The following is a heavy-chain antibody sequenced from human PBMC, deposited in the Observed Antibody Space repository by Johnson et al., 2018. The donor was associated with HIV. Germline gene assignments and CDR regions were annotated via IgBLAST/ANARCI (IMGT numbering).Heavy chain of an antibody. CDR3: ARGYILACYSGSFDM. CDR2: IYSGGST. D-gene: IGHD3-9*01. V-gene: IGHV3-66*01. J-gene: IGHJ3*02. Sequence: VQLVESGGGVVQPGGSLRLSCAASGFTVSRNYMTWVRQAPGKGLEWVSVIYSGGSTYHADSVKGRFTISRDNSKNTVYLQMNSLRAEDTAVYYCARGYILACYSGSFDMGGQGAIGTVSS. CDR1: GFTVSRNY.